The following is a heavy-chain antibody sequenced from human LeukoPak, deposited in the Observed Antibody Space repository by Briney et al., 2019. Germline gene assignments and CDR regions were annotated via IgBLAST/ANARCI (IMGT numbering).Heavy chain of an antibody. D-gene: IGHD3-22*01. CDR3: ARIRYDSSGYYSSHNWFDP. J-gene: IGHJ5*02. Sequence: SGPTLVKPTQTLTLTCTFSGFSLSTSGVGVGWIRQPPGKALEWLALIYWDDDKRYSPSLKSRLTITKDTSKNQLVLTMTNMDPVDTATYYCARIRYDSSGYYSSHNWFDPWGQGTLVTVSS. V-gene: IGHV2-5*02. CDR1: GFSLSTSGVG. CDR2: IYWDDDK.